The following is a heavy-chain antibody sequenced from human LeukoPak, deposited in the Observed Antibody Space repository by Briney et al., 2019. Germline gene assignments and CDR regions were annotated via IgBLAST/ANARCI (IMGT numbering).Heavy chain of an antibody. CDR1: GYTFTGYY. CDR2: INPNTGGT. V-gene: IGHV1-2*02. J-gene: IGHJ4*02. D-gene: IGHD3-10*01. Sequence: GASVKVSCKASGYTFTGYYMYWVRQAPGQGLECMGWINPNTGGTHYAQTLQGRVTMTRDTSISTVYMELNSLRSDDTAVYYCARAFGAGSDYWGQGTLVTVSS. CDR3: ARAFGAGSDY.